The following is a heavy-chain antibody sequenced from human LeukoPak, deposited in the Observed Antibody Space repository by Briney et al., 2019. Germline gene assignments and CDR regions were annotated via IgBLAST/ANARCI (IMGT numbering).Heavy chain of an antibody. D-gene: IGHD3-3*01. CDR2: IWYVGSNK. V-gene: IGHV3-33*01. CDR1: GFTFSSYG. Sequence: GGSLRLSCAAPGFTFSSYGMHWVRQAPGKGLEWVAVIWYVGSNKYYADSVKGRFTISRDNSKNTLYLQMNSLRAEDTAVYYCAREGFGSTYYDFWSGYWGRWFDPWGQGTLVTVSS. J-gene: IGHJ5*02. CDR3: AREGFGSTYYDFWSGYWGRWFDP.